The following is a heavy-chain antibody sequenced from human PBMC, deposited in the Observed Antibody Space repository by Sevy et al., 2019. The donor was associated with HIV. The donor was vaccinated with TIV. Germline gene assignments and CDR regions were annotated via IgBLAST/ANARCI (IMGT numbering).Heavy chain of an antibody. CDR2: LSFGCGKI. J-gene: IGHJ4*02. V-gene: IGHV3-23*01. CDR3: AREGCTTPHDC. CDR1: GFDFSIYS. Sequence: GGSLRLSCAASGFDFSIYSMSWVRQAPGKGLEWVSTLSFGCGKINYADSVKGRFTISRDNSKSSVYLQMNNMRVEDKPVYYCAREGCTTPHDCGGQGTLGSVSS. D-gene: IGHD2-8*01.